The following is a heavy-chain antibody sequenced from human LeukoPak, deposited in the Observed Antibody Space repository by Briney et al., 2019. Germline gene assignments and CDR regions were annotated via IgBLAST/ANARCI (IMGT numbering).Heavy chain of an antibody. CDR3: AKEGGPARPGLDS. D-gene: IGHD6-6*01. Sequence: SETLSLTCTVSGASMTSHYWTWMRQDPGTGLEWIGNIFHTGSTSYNPALGSRVTISLDTSNNQFSLKLTSVTAADTAVYYCAKEGGPARPGLDSWGQGTLVTVSS. J-gene: IGHJ4*02. V-gene: IGHV4-59*11. CDR1: GASMTSHY. CDR2: IFHTGST.